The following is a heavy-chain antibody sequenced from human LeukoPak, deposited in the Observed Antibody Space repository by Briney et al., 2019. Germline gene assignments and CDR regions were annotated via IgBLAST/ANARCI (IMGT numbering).Heavy chain of an antibody. CDR3: ARGYYTTPFDY. J-gene: IGHJ4*02. CDR2: IYYSRST. CDR1: GGSISSYY. Sequence: SETLSLTCTVSGGSISSYYWSWIRQPPGKGLEWIGYIYYSRSTNYNPSLKSRVTISVDTSKNQFSLKLSSVTAADTAVYYCARGYYTTPFDYWGQGTLVTVSS. D-gene: IGHD2-15*01. V-gene: IGHV4-59*01.